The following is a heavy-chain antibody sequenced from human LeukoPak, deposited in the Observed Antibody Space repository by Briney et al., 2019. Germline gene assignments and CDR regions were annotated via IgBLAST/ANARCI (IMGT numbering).Heavy chain of an antibody. J-gene: IGHJ4*02. D-gene: IGHD3-22*01. CDR2: FDPEDGER. CDR1: GYTLTKLS. CDR3: ATVYSYDSSAYYRLDY. Sequence: ASVKVSCKVSGYTLTKLSMHWVRQAPGKGLEWMGTFDPEDGERLYAQKYQGRLTITEDTSADTVYMELRSLRSEDTAVYYCATVYSYDSSAYYRLDYWGQGTLVTVSS. V-gene: IGHV1-24*01.